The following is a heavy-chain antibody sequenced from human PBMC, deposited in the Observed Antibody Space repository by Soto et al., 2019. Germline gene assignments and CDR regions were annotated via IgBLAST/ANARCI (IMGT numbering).Heavy chain of an antibody. D-gene: IGHD3-16*01. Sequence: QVQLQESGPGLVKPSGTLSLTCAASSGSIFTTNWYSWVRQSPGRGLQWIGDIYHSGSPKYNPSLKSRVSISIDKSKDRFFLNLTSVTAADTAVYYCARKPDVATAEDGGGYVFDVWGQGTKVTVSS. V-gene: IGHV4-4*02. CDR1: SGSIFTTNW. CDR2: IYHSGSP. J-gene: IGHJ3*01. CDR3: ARKPDVATAEDGGGYVFDV.